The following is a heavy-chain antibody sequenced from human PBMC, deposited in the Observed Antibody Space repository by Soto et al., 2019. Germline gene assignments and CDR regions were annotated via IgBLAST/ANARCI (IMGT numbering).Heavy chain of an antibody. CDR2: IKQDGSEK. V-gene: IGHV3-7*03. D-gene: IGHD2-15*01. CDR3: ATPLGCSGGSCYSDYYYYGMDV. J-gene: IGHJ6*01. Sequence: WGALIVSCASSGFTFSIYWMSWVRQAPGKGLEWVANIKQDGSEKYYVDSVKGRFTISRDNAKNSLYLQMNSLRAEDTAVYYCATPLGCSGGSCYSDYYYYGMDVWGQGTTVTVSS. CDR1: GFTFSIYW.